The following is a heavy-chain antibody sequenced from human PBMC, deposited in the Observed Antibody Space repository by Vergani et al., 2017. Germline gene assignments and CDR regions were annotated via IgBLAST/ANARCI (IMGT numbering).Heavy chain of an antibody. D-gene: IGHD5-24*01. CDR1: GGSISSSDW. Sequence: QVQLQESGPGLVKPPGTLSLTCAVSGGSISSSDWWSWVRQPPGKGLEWIGEIYHSGSTNYNPSLKIRVTISVDKSKNQFSLKLSSVTAADTAVYYCVRVGRDGYKNYRPSYFDYWGQGTLVTVSS. CDR2: IYHSGST. V-gene: IGHV4-4*03. J-gene: IGHJ4*02. CDR3: VRVGRDGYKNYRPSYFDY.